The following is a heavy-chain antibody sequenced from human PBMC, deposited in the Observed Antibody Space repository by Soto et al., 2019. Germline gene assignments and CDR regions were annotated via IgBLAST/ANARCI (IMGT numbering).Heavy chain of an antibody. V-gene: IGHV1-69*12. D-gene: IGHD6-6*01. Sequence: QVQLVQSGAEVKKPGSSVKVSCKASGGTFSSYAISWVRQAPGQGLEWMGGIIPIFGTANYAQKFQGRVTITADESTSTADMELSSRRSEDTAVYYCARDRWSSSRCEYFQHWGQGTLVTVSS. CDR2: IIPIFGTA. CDR3: ARDRWSSSRCEYFQH. J-gene: IGHJ1*01. CDR1: GGTFSSYA.